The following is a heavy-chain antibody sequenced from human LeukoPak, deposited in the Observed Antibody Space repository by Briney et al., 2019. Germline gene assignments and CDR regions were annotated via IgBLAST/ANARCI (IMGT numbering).Heavy chain of an antibody. Sequence: PSETLSLTCAVSGESFSVFYWTWIRQVPGKGLEWIGEINHSGRTKYNPSLKSRASMSVDTSKKQFSLKLISVTAADTAVYYCARGRAMVFGVGPDDHYYMDVWGKGTAVSVSS. V-gene: IGHV4-34*01. CDR1: GESFSVFY. CDR2: INHSGRT. D-gene: IGHD3-3*01. CDR3: ARGRAMVFGVGPDDHYYMDV. J-gene: IGHJ6*03.